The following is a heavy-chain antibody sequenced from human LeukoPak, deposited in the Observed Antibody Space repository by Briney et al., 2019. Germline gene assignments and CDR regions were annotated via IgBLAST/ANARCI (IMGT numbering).Heavy chain of an antibody. CDR3: ARPLMGGGNSPFDS. J-gene: IGHJ4*02. CDR2: IRRDGSQK. V-gene: IGHV3-7*05. Sequence: AGSLRLSCAASGFSFSSDWMSWVRQAPGKGLEWVANIRRDGSQKYYVDSVKGRFTISRDNADNSLYLHMNSLRAEDTAVYYCARPLMGGGNSPFDSWGQGTLVTVSS. CDR1: GFSFSSDW. D-gene: IGHD4-23*01.